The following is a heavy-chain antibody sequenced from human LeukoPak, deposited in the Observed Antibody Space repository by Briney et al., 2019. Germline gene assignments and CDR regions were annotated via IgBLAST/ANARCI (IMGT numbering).Heavy chain of an antibody. V-gene: IGHV4-39*01. Sequence: PSETLSLTCTVSGGSVSNSNYCWGWIRQPPGKQLEWIGSIDYSGSPLYNPSLKSRVTISVDTSKNQFSLKLSSVTAAGTAVYYCARPLDCNYGGTAFDIWGQGTVVTVSS. J-gene: IGHJ3*02. D-gene: IGHD4-23*01. CDR3: ARPLDCNYGGTAFDI. CDR2: IDYSGSP. CDR1: GGSVSNSNYC.